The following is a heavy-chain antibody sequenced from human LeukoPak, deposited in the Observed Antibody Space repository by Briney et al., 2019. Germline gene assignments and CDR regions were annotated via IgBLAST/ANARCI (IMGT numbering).Heavy chain of an antibody. CDR3: TVQRGADGYNTFDY. Sequence: HGGSLRLSCAASGFTFSSYAMSWVRQAPGKGLEWVSALSGSGDDTYYADSVKGRFTISRDNSKNTLYLQMNSLRAEDTAVYYCTVQRGADGYNTFDYWGQGTLVTVSS. J-gene: IGHJ4*02. V-gene: IGHV3-23*01. CDR1: GFTFSSYA. D-gene: IGHD5-24*01. CDR2: LSGSGDDT.